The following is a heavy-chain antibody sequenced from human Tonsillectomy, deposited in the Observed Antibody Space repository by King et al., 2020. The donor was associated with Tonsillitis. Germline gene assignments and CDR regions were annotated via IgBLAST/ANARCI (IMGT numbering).Heavy chain of an antibody. CDR1: GFTFSSFA. CDR3: AKTAGYSSGWYDY. Sequence: VQLVESGGGLVQPGGSLRLSCAASGFTFSSFAMSWVRQAPGKGLEWVSGISSRGSNTYYADSVKGRFTISRDSSKSTLYLHMNSLRAEDTAVYYCAKTAGYSSGWYDYWGQGTLVTVSS. CDR2: ISSRGSNT. D-gene: IGHD6-19*01. V-gene: IGHV3-23*04. J-gene: IGHJ4*02.